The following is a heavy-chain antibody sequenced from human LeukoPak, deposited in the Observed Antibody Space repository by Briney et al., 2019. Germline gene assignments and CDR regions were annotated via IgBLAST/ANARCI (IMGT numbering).Heavy chain of an antibody. D-gene: IGHD1-26*01. CDR3: ARVMGAKVY. CDR2: VYMNGNT. CDR1: GGSITSGSYY. Sequence: PSETLSLTCTVSGGSITSGSYYWTWIRQSAGGGLEWIGRVYMNGNTNYNPSLKSRVTISVDTSKNQFSLKLSSVTAADTAVYYCARVMGAKVYWGQGTLVTVSS. V-gene: IGHV4-61*02. J-gene: IGHJ4*02.